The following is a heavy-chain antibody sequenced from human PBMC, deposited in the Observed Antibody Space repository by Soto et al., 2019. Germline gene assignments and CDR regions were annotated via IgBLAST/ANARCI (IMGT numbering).Heavy chain of an antibody. CDR3: ALIGELYGSDYYYGMDV. J-gene: IGHJ6*02. CDR2: IYYSGST. Sequence: SDTLSLTCTVSGGSISSSSYYWGWIRQPPGKGLEWIGSIYYSGSTYYNPSLKSRVTISVDTSKNQFSLKLSSVTAADTAVYYCALIGELYGSDYYYGMDVWGQGTTVTVSS. CDR1: GGSISSSSYY. D-gene: IGHD1-26*01. V-gene: IGHV4-39*01.